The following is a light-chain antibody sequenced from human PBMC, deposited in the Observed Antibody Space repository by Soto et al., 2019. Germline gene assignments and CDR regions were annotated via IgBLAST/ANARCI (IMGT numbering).Light chain of an antibody. CDR2: AAS. Sequence: AIRMTQSPSSFSASTGDRVTITCRASQGISSYLAWYQQKPGKAPKLLIYAASTLQSGVPSRFSGSGSGTDFILTISCLQSEDFAIYYCQQYYSYPYTFGQGTKLEIK. CDR1: QGISSY. J-gene: IGKJ2*01. V-gene: IGKV1-8*01. CDR3: QQYYSYPYT.